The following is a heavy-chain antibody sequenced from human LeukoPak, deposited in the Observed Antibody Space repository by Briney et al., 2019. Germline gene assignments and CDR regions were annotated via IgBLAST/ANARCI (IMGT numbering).Heavy chain of an antibody. CDR2: IYYSGST. Sequence: SETLSLTCTVSGGSISSYYWSGIRQPPGKGLEWIGYIYYSGSTNYNPSLKSRVTISVDTSKNQFSLKLSSVTAADTAVYYCASLRDYSSAFDIWGQGTMVTVPS. D-gene: IGHD2-21*01. J-gene: IGHJ3*02. CDR3: ASLRDYSSAFDI. V-gene: IGHV4-59*01. CDR1: GGSISSYY.